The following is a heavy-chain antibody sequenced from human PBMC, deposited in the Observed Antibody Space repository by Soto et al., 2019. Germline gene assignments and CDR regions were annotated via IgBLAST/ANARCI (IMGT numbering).Heavy chain of an antibody. V-gene: IGHV3-23*01. CDR2: ISGSGGST. CDR1: GFTFSSYA. CDR3: AKSGSITCSGGSCYWGPNWFDP. Sequence: PGGSLRLSCAASGFTFSSYAMSWVRQAPGKGLEWVSAISGSGGSTYYADSVKGRFTISRDNSKNTLYLQMNSLRAEDTAVYYCAKSGSITCSGGSCYWGPNWFDPWGQGTLVTVSS. J-gene: IGHJ5*02. D-gene: IGHD2-15*01.